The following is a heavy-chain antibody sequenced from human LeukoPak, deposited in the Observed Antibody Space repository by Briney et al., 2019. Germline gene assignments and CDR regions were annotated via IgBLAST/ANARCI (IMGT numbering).Heavy chain of an antibody. J-gene: IGHJ4*02. CDR2: INPSGGST. D-gene: IGHD1-26*01. Sequence: GASVKVSCKASGYTFTGYYMHWVRQAPGQGLEWMGIINPSGGSTSYAQKFQGRVTMTRDMSTSTVYMELSSLRSEDTAVYYCAREVGATTRSFDYWGQGTLVTVSS. CDR1: GYTFTGYY. V-gene: IGHV1-46*01. CDR3: AREVGATTRSFDY.